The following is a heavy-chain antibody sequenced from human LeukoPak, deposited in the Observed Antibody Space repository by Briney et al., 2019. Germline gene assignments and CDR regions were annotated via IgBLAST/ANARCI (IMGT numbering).Heavy chain of an antibody. CDR2: KYYDGSNI. CDR3: ARDWKTNSFDY. Sequence: PRGSLRLSCAASEFTFTTYGMHWVRQAPGKGLEWVAFKYYDGSNIYYADYVKGRFTISRDISKNTLYLQMDSLRAEDTAIYYCARDWKTNSFDYWGQGTLVTVSS. D-gene: IGHD1-1*01. V-gene: IGHV3-33*01. CDR1: EFTFTTYG. J-gene: IGHJ4*02.